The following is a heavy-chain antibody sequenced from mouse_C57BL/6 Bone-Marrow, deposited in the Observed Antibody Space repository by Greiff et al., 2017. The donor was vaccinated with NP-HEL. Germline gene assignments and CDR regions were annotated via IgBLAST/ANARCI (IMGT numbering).Heavy chain of an antibody. D-gene: IGHD1-1*01. J-gene: IGHJ2*01. V-gene: IGHV1-81*01. CDR1: GYTFTSYG. Sequence: QVQLKQPGAELVKPGASVKLSCKASGYTFTSYGISWVKQRTGQGLEWIGEIYPRSGNTYYNEKFKGKATLTADKSSSTAYMELRSLTAEDSAVYFCASYYGSSYGYWGQGTTLTVSS. CDR3: ASYYGSSYGY. CDR2: IYPRSGNT.